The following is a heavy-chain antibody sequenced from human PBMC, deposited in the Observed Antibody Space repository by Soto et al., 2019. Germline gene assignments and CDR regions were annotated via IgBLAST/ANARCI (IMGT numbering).Heavy chain of an antibody. V-gene: IGHV4-59*01. D-gene: IGHD6-13*01. J-gene: IGHJ6*02. CDR2: IYYSGST. CDR3: ARGGSSCYHYYYYYCMDV. CDR1: GGSISSYY. Sequence: QVQLQESGPGLVKPSETLSLTCTVSGGSISSYYWSWIRQPPGKGLEWIGYIYYSGSTNYNPSLKSRVTISVDTSKNQFSLKLSSVTAADTAVYYCARGGSSCYHYYYYYCMDVWGQGTTVTV.